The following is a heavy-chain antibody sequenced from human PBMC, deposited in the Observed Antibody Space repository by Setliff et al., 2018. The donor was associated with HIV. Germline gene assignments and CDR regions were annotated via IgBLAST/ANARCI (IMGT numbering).Heavy chain of an antibody. Sequence: ASVKVSCKASGYTFTGYYVHWVRQAPGQGLEWMGWINPNDGGANYAPRLQGRITMTSTTSITATSMELSSLRPDDTAVYYCALSSTTTRPYNWFDPWGQGTLVTVSS. CDR2: INPNDGGA. CDR3: ALSSTTTRPYNWFDP. V-gene: IGHV1-2*02. D-gene: IGHD5-12*01. J-gene: IGHJ5*02. CDR1: GYTFTGYY.